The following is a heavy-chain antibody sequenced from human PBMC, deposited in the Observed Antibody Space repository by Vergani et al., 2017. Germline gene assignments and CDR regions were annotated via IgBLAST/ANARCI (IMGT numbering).Heavy chain of an antibody. D-gene: IGHD3-22*01. CDR3: AKVITLDYYYYGMDV. CDR2: IWYDGSNK. V-gene: IGHV3-33*03. Sequence: QVQLVESGGGVVQPGRSLRLSCAASGFTFSSYGMHWVRQAPGKGLEWVAVIWYDGSNKYYADSVKGRFTISRDNSKNSLYLQMNSLRTEDTALYYCAKVITLDYYYYGMDVWGQGTTVTVSS. J-gene: IGHJ6*02. CDR1: GFTFSSYG.